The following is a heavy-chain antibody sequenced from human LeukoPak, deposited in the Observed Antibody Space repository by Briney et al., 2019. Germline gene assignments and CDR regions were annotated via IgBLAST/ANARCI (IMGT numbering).Heavy chain of an antibody. Sequence: SETLSLTCTVSAGSVSNYYWGWIRQPPGKGLEWIGYISYSGTTNYNPSLNSRVTISLDTSKNQFSLKMTSVTAADTAVCYCARDLLAYTTGTVDYWGQGTLVTVSS. J-gene: IGHJ4*02. CDR3: ARDLLAYTTGTVDY. V-gene: IGHV4-59*02. CDR1: AGSVSNYY. D-gene: IGHD1-1*01. CDR2: ISYSGTT.